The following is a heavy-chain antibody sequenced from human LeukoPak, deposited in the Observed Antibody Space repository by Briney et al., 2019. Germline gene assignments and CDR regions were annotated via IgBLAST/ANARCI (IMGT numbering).Heavy chain of an antibody. J-gene: IGHJ4*02. D-gene: IGHD6-19*01. Sequence: QSGPTLVKPTQTLTLTCTFSGFSLSTSGVGVGWIRQPPGKALEWLALIYWDDDKRYSPSLKSRLTITKDTSKNQVVLTMTNLDPVDTATYYCARLIAMVGAVIGPVSARGGLDYWGQGTLVTVSS. CDR1: GFSLSTSGVG. CDR2: IYWDDDK. CDR3: ARLIAMVGAVIGPVSARGGLDY. V-gene: IGHV2-5*02.